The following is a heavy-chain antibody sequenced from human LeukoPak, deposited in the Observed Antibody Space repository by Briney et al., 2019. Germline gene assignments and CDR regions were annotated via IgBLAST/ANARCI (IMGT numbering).Heavy chain of an antibody. D-gene: IGHD6-19*01. J-gene: IGHJ4*02. CDR2: ISDTSGRL. CDR1: GFTFSNYA. V-gene: IGHV3-23*01. Sequence: GGSLRLSCAASGFTFSNYAMTWVRQAPGKGLEWVSPISDTSGRLTHADSVRGRFTVSRDNSKNTLFLQMESLRAEDSAVYYCAKGPSGSSHHYFDYWGQGTLVTVSS. CDR3: AKGPSGSSHHYFDY.